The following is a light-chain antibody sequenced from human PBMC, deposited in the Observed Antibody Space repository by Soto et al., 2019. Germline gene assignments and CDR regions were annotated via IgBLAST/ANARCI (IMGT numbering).Light chain of an antibody. V-gene: IGKV3-20*01. CDR3: QQYDNWPQT. Sequence: EIVFTQSPATLSLTPGERATLSCRASQSVSNNYLAWYQQKPGQAPRLLIYGASNRATGIPDRFSGSGSGTDFTLTISSLQSVDFAVYYCQQYDNWPQTFGQGTKVDNK. J-gene: IGKJ1*01. CDR1: QSVSNNY. CDR2: GAS.